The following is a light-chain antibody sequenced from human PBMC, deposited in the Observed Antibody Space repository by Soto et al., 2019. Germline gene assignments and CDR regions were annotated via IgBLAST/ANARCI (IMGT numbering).Light chain of an antibody. J-gene: IGKJ2*01. CDR2: GAS. CDR3: QQYGRSPPFT. Sequence: IVLTQSPGTLSLSPGERATLSCRASQIVSSTYIAWYQQNPGQAPRLLIYGASSRATGLADRFSGSGSATDFTLTISRLEPEDFAVYFCQQYGRSPPFTFGQGTKVEIK. CDR1: QIVSSTY. V-gene: IGKV3-20*01.